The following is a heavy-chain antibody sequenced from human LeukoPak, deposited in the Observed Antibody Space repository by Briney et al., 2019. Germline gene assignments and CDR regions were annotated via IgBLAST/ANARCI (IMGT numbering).Heavy chain of an antibody. CDR2: INHSGST. CDR3: ARVRRGYCSSTSCYTGDYYFYGMDV. V-gene: IGHV4-34*01. D-gene: IGHD2-2*02. J-gene: IGHJ6*02. CDR1: GGPFSGYY. Sequence: KPSETLSLTCAVYGGPFSGYYWSWIRQPPGKGLEWIGEINHSGSTNYNPSLKSRVTISVDTSKNQFSLKLSSVTAADTAVYYCARVRRGYCSSTSCYTGDYYFYGMDVWGQGTTVTVSS.